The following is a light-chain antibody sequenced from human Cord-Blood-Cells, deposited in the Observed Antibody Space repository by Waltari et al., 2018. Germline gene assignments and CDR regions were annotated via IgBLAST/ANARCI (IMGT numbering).Light chain of an antibody. V-gene: IGLV2-14*03. CDR3: SSYTSSSTWV. CDR1: SSDVGGYNY. CDR2: DVS. Sequence: QSALTQPASVSGSPGQSITISCPGTSSDVGGYNYVSWYQQHPGKAPKLMIYDVSNRPSGVSKRCSGSKSGNTASLTISGLQAEDEADYYCSSYTSSSTWVFGGGTKLTVL. J-gene: IGLJ3*02.